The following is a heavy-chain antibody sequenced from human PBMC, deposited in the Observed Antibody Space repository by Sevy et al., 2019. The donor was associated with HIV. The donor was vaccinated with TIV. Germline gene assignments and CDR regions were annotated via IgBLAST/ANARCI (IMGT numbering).Heavy chain of an antibody. CDR1: GFIFGDHG. Sequence: GGSLRLSCAASGFIFGDHGMHWVRQAPGKGLEWVAFIRLDGSDRYYADSVKGRFSISRDNSKNTLYLQMNSLRAEDTAVYYCAKVPSSGWNSLLDYWGQGILVTVSS. D-gene: IGHD1-7*01. CDR2: IRLDGSDR. V-gene: IGHV3-30*02. CDR3: AKVPSSGWNSLLDY. J-gene: IGHJ4*02.